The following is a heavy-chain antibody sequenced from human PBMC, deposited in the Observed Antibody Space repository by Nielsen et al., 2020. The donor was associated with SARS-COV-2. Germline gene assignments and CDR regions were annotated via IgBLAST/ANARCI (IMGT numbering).Heavy chain of an antibody. CDR2: IWYDGSNK. V-gene: IGHV3-30*02. Sequence: GGSLRLSCAASGFTFSSYGMHWVRQAPGKGLEWVAVIWYDGSNKYYADSVKGRFTISRDNSKNTLYLQMNSLRAEDTAVYYCAKDSSIAAAGYYYYYYGMDVWGQGTTVTVSS. D-gene: IGHD6-13*01. J-gene: IGHJ6*02. CDR1: GFTFSSYG. CDR3: AKDSSIAAAGYYYYYYGMDV.